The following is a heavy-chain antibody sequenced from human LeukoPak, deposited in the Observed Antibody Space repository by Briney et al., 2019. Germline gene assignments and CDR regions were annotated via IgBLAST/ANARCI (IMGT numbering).Heavy chain of an antibody. J-gene: IGHJ5*02. V-gene: IGHV1-69*06. CDR2: IIPIFGTA. D-gene: IGHD6-6*01. Sequence: RASVKVSCKASGGTFSSYAISWVRQAPGQGLEWMGGIIPIFGTANYAQKFQGRVTITADKSTSTAYMELSSLRSEDTAVYYCARRLGGIAARPNWFDPWGQGTLVTVSS. CDR3: ARRLGGIAARPNWFDP. CDR1: GGTFSSYA.